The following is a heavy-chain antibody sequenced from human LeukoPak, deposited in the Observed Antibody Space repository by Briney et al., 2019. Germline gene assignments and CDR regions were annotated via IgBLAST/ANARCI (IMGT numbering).Heavy chain of an antibody. CDR3: AREQRYSGSPVDY. D-gene: IGHD1-26*01. CDR2: INHSGST. V-gene: IGHV4-34*01. CDR1: GGSFSGYY. J-gene: IGHJ4*02. Sequence: SETLSLTCAGNGGSFSGYYWSWIRQPPGKGLEWIGEINHSGSTNYNPSLKSRVTISVDTSKNQFSLKLSSVTAADTAVYYCAREQRYSGSPVDYWGQGTLVTVSS.